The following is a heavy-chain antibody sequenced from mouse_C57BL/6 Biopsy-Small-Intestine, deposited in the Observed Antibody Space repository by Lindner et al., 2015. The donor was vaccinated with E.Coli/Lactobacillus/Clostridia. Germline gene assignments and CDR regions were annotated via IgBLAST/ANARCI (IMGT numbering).Heavy chain of an antibody. CDR3: ARSGSSYFDY. J-gene: IGHJ2*01. V-gene: IGHV1-54*01. CDR1: GYALTNYL. CDR2: INPGSGGT. D-gene: IGHD1-1*01. Sequence: VQLQESGAELVRPGTSVKVSCKASGYALTNYLMEWVKQRPGQGLEWIGVINPGSGGTNYNEKFKGKATLTADKSSSTAYMQLSSLTSEDSAVYFCARSGSSYFDYWGQGTTLTVSS.